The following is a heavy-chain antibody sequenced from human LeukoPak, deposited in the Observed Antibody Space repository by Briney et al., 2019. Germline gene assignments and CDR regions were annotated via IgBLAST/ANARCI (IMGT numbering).Heavy chain of an antibody. D-gene: IGHD2-2*01. CDR1: GGSFSGYY. CDR2: INHSGST. Sequence: SETLSLTCAVYGGSFSGYYWSWIRQPPGKGREWIGEINHSGSTNYNPSLKSRVTIPVDTSKNQFSLKLSSVTAADTAVYYCARGGPDIVVVPAARLHYYYYGMDVWGKGTTVTVSS. V-gene: IGHV4-34*01. CDR3: ARGGPDIVVVPAARLHYYYYGMDV. J-gene: IGHJ6*04.